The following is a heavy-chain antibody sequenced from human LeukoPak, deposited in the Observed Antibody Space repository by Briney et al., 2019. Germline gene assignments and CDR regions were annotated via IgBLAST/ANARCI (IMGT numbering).Heavy chain of an antibody. Sequence: GASVKVSCKASGYTFTSYAMHWVRQAPGQRLEWMGWINAGNGNTKYSQEFQGRVTITRDTSASTAYVELSGLRSEDMAVYYCARGIPETILGYCTNGVCYNSDYYFDYWGQGTLVTVSS. CDR2: INAGNGNT. D-gene: IGHD2-8*01. V-gene: IGHV1-3*03. CDR3: ARGIPETILGYCTNGVCYNSDYYFDY. J-gene: IGHJ4*02. CDR1: GYTFTSYA.